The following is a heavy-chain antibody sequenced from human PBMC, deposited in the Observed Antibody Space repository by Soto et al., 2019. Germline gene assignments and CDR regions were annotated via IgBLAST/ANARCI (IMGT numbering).Heavy chain of an antibody. Sequence: QVQLVQSGAEAKKPGASVKVSCKASGYTFTSYDINWVLQATGQGLEWMGWMNPNSGNTGYAQKFQGRVTMTRNTSISTADMELSSLRSEDTAVYYCAIGITSVGVVPGWGQGTLVTVSS. CDR1: GYTFTSYD. D-gene: IGHD3-3*01. J-gene: IGHJ4*02. CDR3: AIGITSVGVVPG. V-gene: IGHV1-8*01. CDR2: MNPNSGNT.